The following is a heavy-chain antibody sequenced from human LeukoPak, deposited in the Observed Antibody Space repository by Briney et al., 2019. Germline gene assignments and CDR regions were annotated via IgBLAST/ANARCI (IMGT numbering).Heavy chain of an antibody. J-gene: IGHJ5*02. Sequence: SETLSLTCTVSGGSIRSFHWRWIRQPPGKGLEWIGEISHGGSANYNPSLKSRVTISVDTSKNQFSLKLTSVTAADTAVYYCASSSLGYCGGGYCYPNWFDPWGQGTLVTVSS. CDR2: ISHGGSA. CDR1: GGSIRSFH. CDR3: ASSSLGYCGGGYCYPNWFDP. D-gene: IGHD2-15*01. V-gene: IGHV4-34*01.